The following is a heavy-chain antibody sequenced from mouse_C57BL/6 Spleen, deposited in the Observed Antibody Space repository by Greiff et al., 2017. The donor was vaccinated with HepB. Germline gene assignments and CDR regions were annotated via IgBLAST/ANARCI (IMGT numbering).Heavy chain of an antibody. CDR1: GYTFTDYY. CDR2: IYPGSGNT. J-gene: IGHJ2*01. V-gene: IGHV1-76*01. CDR3: ARRVLLRSSYYFDY. Sequence: VQLVESGAELVRPGASVKLSCKASGYTFTDYYINWVKQRPGQGLEWIARIYPGSGNTYYNEKFKGKATLTAEKSSSTAYMQLSSLTSEDSAVYFCARRVLLRSSYYFDYWGQGTTLTVSS. D-gene: IGHD1-1*01.